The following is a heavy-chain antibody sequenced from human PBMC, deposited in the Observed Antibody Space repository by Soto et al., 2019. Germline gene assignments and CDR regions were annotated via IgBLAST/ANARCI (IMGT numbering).Heavy chain of an antibody. V-gene: IGHV4-34*01. D-gene: IGHD2-2*01. CDR2: INHSGST. CDR1: GGSFSGYY. CDR3: AREAYVVPAAGDFDY. J-gene: IGHJ4*02. Sequence: SETLSLTCAVYGGSFSGYYWSWIRQPPGKGLEWIGEINHSGSTNYNPSLKSRVTISVDTSKNQFSLKLSSVTAADTAVYYCAREAYVVPAAGDFDYWGQGTLVTVSS.